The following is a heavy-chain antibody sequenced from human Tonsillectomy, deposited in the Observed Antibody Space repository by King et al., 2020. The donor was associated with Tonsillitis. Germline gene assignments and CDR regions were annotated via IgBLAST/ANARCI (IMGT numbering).Heavy chain of an antibody. CDR3: ASDRLGYCSSTSCYPDWYFDL. D-gene: IGHD2-2*01. CDR2: ISYDGSNK. J-gene: IGHJ2*01. V-gene: IGHV3-30-3*01. Sequence: VQLVESGGGVVQPGRSLRLSCAASGFTFSSYAMHWVRQAPGKGLEWVAVISYDGSNKYYADSVKGRCTISRDNSKNTLYLQMNSLRAEDTSVYYGASDRLGYCSSTSCYPDWYFDLWGRGTLVTVSS. CDR1: GFTFSSYA.